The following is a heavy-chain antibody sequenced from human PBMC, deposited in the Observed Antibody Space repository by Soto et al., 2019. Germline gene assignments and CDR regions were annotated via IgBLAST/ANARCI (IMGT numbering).Heavy chain of an antibody. J-gene: IGHJ5*02. V-gene: IGHV3-23*01. Sequence: PVGSLRLSCAASGFTFSSYAMSWVRQAPGKGLEWVSAISGSGGSTYYADSVKGRFTISRDNSKNTLYLQMNSLRAEDTAVYYCAKGHYYGSGGNWFDPWGQGTLVTVS. D-gene: IGHD3-10*01. CDR2: ISGSGGST. CDR1: GFTFSSYA. CDR3: AKGHYYGSGGNWFDP.